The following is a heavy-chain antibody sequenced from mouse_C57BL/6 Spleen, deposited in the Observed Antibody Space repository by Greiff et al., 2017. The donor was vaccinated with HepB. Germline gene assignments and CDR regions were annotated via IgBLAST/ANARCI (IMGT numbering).Heavy chain of an antibody. V-gene: IGHV14-4*01. D-gene: IGHD2-12*01. Sequence: VQLQQSGAELVRPGASVKLSSTASGFNIKDDYMHWVKQRPEQGLEWIGWIDPENGDTEYASKFQGKATITADTSSNTAYLQLSSLTSEDTAVYYCTTIRRDYWGQGTTLTVSS. CDR2: IDPENGDT. CDR1: GFNIKDDY. J-gene: IGHJ2*01. CDR3: TTIRRDY.